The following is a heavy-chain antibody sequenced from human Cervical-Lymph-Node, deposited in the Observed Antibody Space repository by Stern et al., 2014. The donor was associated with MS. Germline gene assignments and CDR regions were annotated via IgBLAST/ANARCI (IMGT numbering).Heavy chain of an antibody. J-gene: IGHJ4*02. CDR2: IWYDGSNK. V-gene: IGHV3-33*01. CDR3: ARESAFTMVRGVIFDY. D-gene: IGHD3-10*01. CDR1: GFTFSSYG. Sequence: MQLVESGGGVVQPGRSLRLSCAASGFTFSSYGMHWVRQAPGKGLEWVAVIWYDGSNKYYADSVKGRFTISRDNSKNTLYLQMNSLRAEDTAVYYCARESAFTMVRGVIFDYWGQGTLVTVSS.